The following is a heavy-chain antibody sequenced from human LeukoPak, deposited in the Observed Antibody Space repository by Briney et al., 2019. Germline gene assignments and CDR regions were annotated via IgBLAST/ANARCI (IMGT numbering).Heavy chain of an antibody. V-gene: IGHV4-39*01. Sequence: SETLSLTCTVSGGSISSSSYYWGWIRQPPGKGLEWIGSIYYSGSTYYNPSLKSRVTISVDTSKNQFSLKLSSVTAADTAVYHCARGQPKRITMVRGSRVHWDYWGQGTLVTVSS. J-gene: IGHJ4*02. CDR2: IYYSGST. D-gene: IGHD3-10*01. CDR3: ARGQPKRITMVRGSRVHWDY. CDR1: GGSISSSSYY.